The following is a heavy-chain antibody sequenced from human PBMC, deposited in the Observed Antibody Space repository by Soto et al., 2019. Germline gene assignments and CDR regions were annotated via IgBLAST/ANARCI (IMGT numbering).Heavy chain of an antibody. D-gene: IGHD2-15*01. V-gene: IGHV3-23*01. CDR1: GSPFSAFC. CDR3: AKGGFWVHYGMDV. Sequence: EVQLLESGGALAQPGGSLRLSCAASGSPFSAFCMKWVRQAPGKGLEWVSAISRSGDITYYADSVKGRFTISRDNSKNTLYLEMNSLTGDDTAVYYCAKGGFWVHYGMDVWGQGTTVIVSS. CDR2: ISRSGDIT. J-gene: IGHJ6*02.